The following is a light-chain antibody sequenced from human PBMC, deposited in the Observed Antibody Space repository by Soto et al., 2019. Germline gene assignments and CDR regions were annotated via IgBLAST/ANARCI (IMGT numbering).Light chain of an antibody. CDR1: SSDVGGYDY. CDR3: TSYTSSSARV. V-gene: IGLV2-14*01. Sequence: QSALTQPASVSGSPGQSITISCTVTSSDVGGYDYVSWYQQHPGKAPKLIIYEVSNRPSGISNRSSGSKSGNTASLTISGLQAEDEADYYCTSYTSSSARVFGTGTKVTVL. J-gene: IGLJ1*01. CDR2: EVS.